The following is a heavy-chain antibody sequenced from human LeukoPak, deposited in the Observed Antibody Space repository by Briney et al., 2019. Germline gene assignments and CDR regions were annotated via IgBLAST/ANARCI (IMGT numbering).Heavy chain of an antibody. V-gene: IGHV1-18*01. CDR1: GYSFNTYG. J-gene: IGHJ4*02. CDR2: ISGHSGDT. CDR3: LRDASGWFLGVQEFHF. D-gene: IGHD6-19*01. Sequence: ASVQLSCKTSGYSFNTYGITWVRQAPGQGLEWMGCISGHSGDTQYARKFQGRVTLTTDSSTNTAYMDLRALKSDDTAVYYCLRDASGWFLGVQEFHFWGQGTLVIVSS.